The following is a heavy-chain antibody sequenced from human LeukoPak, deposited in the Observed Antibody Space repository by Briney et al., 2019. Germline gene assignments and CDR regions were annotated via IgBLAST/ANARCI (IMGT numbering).Heavy chain of an antibody. CDR3: ARDDRGSTDAFDI. CDR1: GFTFSSYS. CDR2: ISSISSYI. J-gene: IGHJ3*02. V-gene: IGHV3-21*01. Sequence: GGSLRLSCAASGFTFSSYSMNWVRQAPGKGLEWVSSISSISSYIYYADSVKGRFTISRDNAKTSLYLQRNSLRAEDTAVYYCARDDRGSTDAFDIWGQGTMVTVSS. D-gene: IGHD3-10*01.